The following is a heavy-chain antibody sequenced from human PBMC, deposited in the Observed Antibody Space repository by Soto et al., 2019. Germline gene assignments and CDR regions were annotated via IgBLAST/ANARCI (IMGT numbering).Heavy chain of an antibody. CDR3: ARSYFSSGPSSVPYYYGMDV. Sequence: SVKVSCKASGGTFSSYAISWVRQAPGQGLEWIGGIIPIFGTANYAQKFQGRVTITADESTSTAYMELSSLRSEDTAVYYCARSYFSSGPSSVPYYYGMDVWGQGTTVTVSS. D-gene: IGHD3-22*01. CDR1: GGTFSSYA. J-gene: IGHJ6*02. V-gene: IGHV1-69*13. CDR2: IIPIFGTA.